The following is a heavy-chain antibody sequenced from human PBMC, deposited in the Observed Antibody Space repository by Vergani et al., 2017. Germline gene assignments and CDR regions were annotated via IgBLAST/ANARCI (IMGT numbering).Heavy chain of an antibody. V-gene: IGHV3-30*02. CDR3: AKDRGVGATPWYFDY. CDR1: GFTFSSYG. J-gene: IGHJ4*02. Sequence: QVQLVESGGGVVQPGRSLRLSCAASGFTFSSYGMHWVRQAPGKGLEWVAFIRYDGSNKYYADSVKGRFTISRDNSKNTLYLQMNSLRAEDTAVYYCAKDRGVGATPWYFDYWGQGTLVTVSS. CDR2: IRYDGSNK. D-gene: IGHD1-26*01.